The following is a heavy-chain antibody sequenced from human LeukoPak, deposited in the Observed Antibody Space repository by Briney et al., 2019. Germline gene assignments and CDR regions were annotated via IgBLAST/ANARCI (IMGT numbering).Heavy chain of an antibody. V-gene: IGHV3-74*01. J-gene: IGHJ4*02. CDR3: ARTIVVVPAAKILGY. D-gene: IGHD2-2*01. Sequence: SGGSLRLSCAASGLNFSNYWMHWVRHAPGKGLVWVSRINPDGSSTNYADSVKGRFTISRDNAKNTLYLHMNSLRAEDTAVYYCARTIVVVPAAKILGYWGQGTLVTVSS. CDR2: INPDGSST. CDR1: GLNFSNYW.